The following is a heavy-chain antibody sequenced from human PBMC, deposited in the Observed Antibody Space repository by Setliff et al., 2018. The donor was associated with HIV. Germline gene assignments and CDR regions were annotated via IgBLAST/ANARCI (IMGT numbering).Heavy chain of an antibody. J-gene: IGHJ5*02. Sequence: SVKVSCKAAGGTFSGHAINWVRQAPGQGVEWVGEIIPLFGTAHYAQRFQGRVTITADASTSTAYMELSRLKSADTAFYYCARAPAHERDTGWYSSPNRFDPWGQGTLVTSPQ. CDR2: IIPLFGTA. D-gene: IGHD6-19*01. CDR3: ARAPAHERDTGWYSSPNRFDP. CDR1: GGTFSGHA. V-gene: IGHV1-69*13.